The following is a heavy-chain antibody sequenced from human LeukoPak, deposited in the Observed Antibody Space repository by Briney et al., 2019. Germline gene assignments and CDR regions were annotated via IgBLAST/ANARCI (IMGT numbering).Heavy chain of an antibody. CDR1: GGSISSYY. D-gene: IGHD6-6*01. V-gene: IGHV4-59*12. CDR3: ASRRLAYSSSSRLFDY. Sequence: KPSETLSLTCTVSGGSISSYYWSWIRQPPGKGLEWIGYIYYSGSTNYNPSLKSRVTISVDTSKNQFSLKLSSVTAADTAVYYCASRRLAYSSSSRLFDYWGQGTLVTVSS. CDR2: IYYSGST. J-gene: IGHJ4*02.